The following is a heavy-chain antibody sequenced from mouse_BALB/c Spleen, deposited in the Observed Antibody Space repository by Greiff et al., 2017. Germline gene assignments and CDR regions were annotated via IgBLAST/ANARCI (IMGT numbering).Heavy chain of an antibody. CDR3: ARRGYGSSHWFAY. D-gene: IGHD1-1*01. Sequence: QVQLQQSGAELARPGASVKLSCKASGYTFTDYYINWVKQRTGQGLEWIGEIYPGSGNTYYNAKFKGKATLTADKSSSTAYMQLSSLTSEDSAVYFCARRGYGSSHWFAYWGQGTLVTVSA. CDR2: IYPGSGNT. V-gene: IGHV1-77*01. CDR1: GYTFTDYY. J-gene: IGHJ3*01.